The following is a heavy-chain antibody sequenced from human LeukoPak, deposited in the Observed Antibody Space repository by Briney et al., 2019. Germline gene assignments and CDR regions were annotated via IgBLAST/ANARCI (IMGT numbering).Heavy chain of an antibody. CDR3: AKESPKYYFDY. CDR2: ISYDGSNK. V-gene: IGHV3-30*18. CDR1: GFTFSSYG. J-gene: IGHJ4*02. Sequence: GRSLRLSCAASGFTFSSYGMHWVRQAPGKGLEWVAVISYDGSNKYCADSVKGRFTISRDNSKNTLYLQMNSLRAEDTAVYYCAKESPKYYFDYWGQGTLVTVSS.